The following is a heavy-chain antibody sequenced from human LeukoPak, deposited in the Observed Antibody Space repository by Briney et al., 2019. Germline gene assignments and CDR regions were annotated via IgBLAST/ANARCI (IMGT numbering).Heavy chain of an antibody. D-gene: IGHD3-10*01. Sequence: ASVKVSCKASGYSFTSYYMHWVRQAPGQGLEWMGIINPSGGTTSYAQKFQGRVTMTRDTSTSTVYMELSSLRSDDTAVYYCARVVTMVRGPGFDPWGQGTLVTVSS. V-gene: IGHV1-46*01. J-gene: IGHJ5*02. CDR1: GYSFTSYY. CDR3: ARVVTMVRGPGFDP. CDR2: INPSGGTT.